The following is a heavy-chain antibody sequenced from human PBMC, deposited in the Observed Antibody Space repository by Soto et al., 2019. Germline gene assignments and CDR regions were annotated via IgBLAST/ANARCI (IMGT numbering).Heavy chain of an antibody. V-gene: IGHV3-23*01. CDR3: PKDRPRRYGMDV. J-gene: IGHJ6*02. CDR1: GFTFSSYA. Sequence: EVQLLESGGGLVQPGGSLRLSCAASGFTFSSYAMSWVRQAPGKGLEWVSAISGSGGSTYYADSVKGRFTISRDNSKHTLYLQMNSLRAEDTAVYSFPKDRPRRYGMDVWGQGTPVTVSS. CDR2: ISGSGGST.